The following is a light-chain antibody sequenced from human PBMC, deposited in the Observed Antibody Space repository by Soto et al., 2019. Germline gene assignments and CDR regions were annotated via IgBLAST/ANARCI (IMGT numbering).Light chain of an antibody. CDR1: QHIRND. V-gene: IGKV1-6*01. CDR3: LQDHNYPIT. CDR2: AAS. Sequence: AIQVTQSPSSLSASVGDRVTITCRASQHIRNDLSWYHQKPGQAPNLLIFAASTLQRGVPSRFSGSGSGTDFTLPISSLQPEDFAIYFCLQDHNYPITFGQGTRLDIK. J-gene: IGKJ5*01.